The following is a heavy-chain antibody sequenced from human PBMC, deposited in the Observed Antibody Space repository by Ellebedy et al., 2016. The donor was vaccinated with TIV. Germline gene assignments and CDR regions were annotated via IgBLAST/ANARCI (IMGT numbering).Heavy chain of an antibody. Sequence: ASVKVSCXASGYTFTGYYMHWVRQAPGQGLEWMGIINPTGGGTSYPQKFQGRVTMTRDTSTSTVYMELSSLRFEDTAVYYCVRARIAAAGYYFDYWGQGTLVTVSS. V-gene: IGHV1-46*01. CDR2: INPTGGGT. CDR3: VRARIAAAGYYFDY. D-gene: IGHD6-13*01. CDR1: GYTFTGYY. J-gene: IGHJ4*02.